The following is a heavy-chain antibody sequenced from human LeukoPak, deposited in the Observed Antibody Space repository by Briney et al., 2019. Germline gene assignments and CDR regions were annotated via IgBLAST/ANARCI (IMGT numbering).Heavy chain of an antibody. CDR1: GGSISSSNW. V-gene: IGHV4-4*02. J-gene: IGHJ3*02. CDR2: IYHSGST. Sequence: PSGTLSLTCAVSGGSISSSNWWSWVRQPPGKGLEWIGEIYHSGSTNYNPSLKSRVTISVDKSKNQFSLKLSSVTAADTAVYYCARVAIGLRYFDWFRPDAFDIWGQGTMVTVSS. CDR3: ARVAIGLRYFDWFRPDAFDI. D-gene: IGHD3-9*01.